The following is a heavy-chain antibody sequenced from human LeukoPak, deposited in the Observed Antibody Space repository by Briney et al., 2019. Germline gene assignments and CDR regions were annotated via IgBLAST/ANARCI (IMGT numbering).Heavy chain of an antibody. CDR1: YGSFSGYY. J-gene: IGHJ4*02. CDR2: IYYSGST. CDR3: ARQGCTNGVCYVADY. D-gene: IGHD2-8*01. V-gene: IGHV4-39*01. Sequence: PSETLSLTCAVFYGSFSGYYWGWIRQPPGKGLEWIGSIYYSGSTYYNPSLKSRVTISVDTSKNQFSLKLSSVTAADTAVYYCARQGCTNGVCYVADYWGQGTLVTVSS.